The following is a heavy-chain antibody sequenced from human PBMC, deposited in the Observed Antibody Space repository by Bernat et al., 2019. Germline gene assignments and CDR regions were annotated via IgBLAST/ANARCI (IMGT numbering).Heavy chain of an antibody. CDR2: SSSDGSST. CDR3: ASETIAVAGDYYYGMDV. V-gene: IGHV3-74*01. Sequence: EGQLVESGGGLVQPGGSLRLSCAASGFTFSSYWMHWVRQAPGKGLVWVSRSSSDGSSTSYVDSVKGRFTISRDNAKNTLYLQMNSLRVEDSAVYYCASETIAVAGDYYYGMDVWGQGTTVTVSS. J-gene: IGHJ6*02. D-gene: IGHD6-19*01. CDR1: GFTFSSYW.